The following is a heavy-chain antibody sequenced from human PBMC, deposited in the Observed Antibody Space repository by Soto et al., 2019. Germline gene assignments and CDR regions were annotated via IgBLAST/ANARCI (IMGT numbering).Heavy chain of an antibody. D-gene: IGHD3-10*01. Sequence: PVVFLILWSTVSRGKFGNHARSWVHPTPGEGVEWVSSLSGSGGTTYYADSVKGRFIISRDNSKNTLYLLMNSLRAEDTALYYCAKQRANYGSGADTFYFDSWGQGALVKVSS. J-gene: IGHJ4*02. CDR2: LSGSGGTT. CDR1: RGKFGNHA. V-gene: IGHV3-23*01. CDR3: AKQRANYGSGADTFYFDS.